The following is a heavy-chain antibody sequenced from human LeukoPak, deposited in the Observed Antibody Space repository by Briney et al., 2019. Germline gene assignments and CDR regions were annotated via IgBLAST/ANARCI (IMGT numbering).Heavy chain of an antibody. CDR2: IYPADSDT. Sequence: GESLKISCQAFGYKFSGNWIGWVRQMPGKGLEWMGIIYPADSDTYYSPSLQGQVTISVDKSINTAYLQWTSLKASDSAMYYCARGVTRYNWFDPWGQGTLVTVSS. CDR1: GYKFSGNW. V-gene: IGHV5-51*01. CDR3: ARGVTRYNWFDP. J-gene: IGHJ5*02. D-gene: IGHD3-16*02.